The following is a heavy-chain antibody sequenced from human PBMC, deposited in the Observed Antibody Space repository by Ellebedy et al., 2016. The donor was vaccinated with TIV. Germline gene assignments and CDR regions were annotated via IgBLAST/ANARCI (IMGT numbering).Heavy chain of an antibody. J-gene: IGHJ2*01. CDR1: GGTFDSYC. CDR2: INTNTGNP. CDR3: ARAAAAGFFWYFDL. Sequence: AASVKVSCKASGGTFDSYCFSWVRQAPGQGLEWMGWINTNTGNPTYAQGFTGRFVFSLDTSVSTAYLHISSLKAEDTAIYYCARAAAAGFFWYFDLWGRGTLVTVSS. V-gene: IGHV7-4-1*02. D-gene: IGHD6-13*01.